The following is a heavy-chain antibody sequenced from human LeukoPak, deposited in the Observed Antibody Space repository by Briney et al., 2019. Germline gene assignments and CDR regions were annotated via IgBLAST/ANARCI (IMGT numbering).Heavy chain of an antibody. V-gene: IGHV3-23*01. D-gene: IGHD6-19*01. CDR2: ISGSGGST. CDR1: GFTFSSYA. CDR3: AKGGVAGLSPPDY. J-gene: IGHJ4*02. Sequence: PGGSLRLSCAASGFTFSSYAMSWVRQAPGKGLEWVSGISGSGGSTFYADSVDSVKGRFTISRDNSKNTLYPQMNSLTAEDTAVYYCAKGGVAGLSPPDYWGQGTLVTVSS.